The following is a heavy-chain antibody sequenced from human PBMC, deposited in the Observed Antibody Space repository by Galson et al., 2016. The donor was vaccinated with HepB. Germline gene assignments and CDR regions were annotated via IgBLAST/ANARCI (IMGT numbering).Heavy chain of an antibody. D-gene: IGHD6-13*01. J-gene: IGHJ4*02. Sequence: SLRLSCAASGFTFSSHWMHWVRQAPGKGLVCVSRLKSDGRSTYYADSMKGRFTISRDNAKNTLYLQMNSLGVEDTAVYYCRIGTAGIDYWGQGTLVTVSS. CDR1: GFTFSSHW. V-gene: IGHV3-74*01. CDR3: RIGTAGIDY. CDR2: LKSDGRST.